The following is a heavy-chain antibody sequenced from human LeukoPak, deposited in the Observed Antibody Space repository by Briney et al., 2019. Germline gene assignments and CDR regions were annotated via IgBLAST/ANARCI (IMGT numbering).Heavy chain of an antibody. J-gene: IGHJ4*02. CDR2: IYYSGST. V-gene: IGHV4-38-2*01. Sequence: GSLRLSCAAAGFSFSDYYMSWIRQPPGKGLEWIGSIYYSGSTYYNPSLKSRVTISVDTSKNQFSLKLSSVTAADTAVYYCARVDSSGYHSDYWGQGTLVTVSS. CDR1: GFSFSDYY. CDR3: ARVDSSGYHSDY. D-gene: IGHD3-22*01.